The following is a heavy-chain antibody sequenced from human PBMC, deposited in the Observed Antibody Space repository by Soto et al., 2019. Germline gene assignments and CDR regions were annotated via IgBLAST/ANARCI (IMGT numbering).Heavy chain of an antibody. D-gene: IGHD2-2*01. CDR1: GGSISSGGYY. J-gene: IGHJ5*02. V-gene: IGHV4-30-4*01. CDR3: ARVHIVVVPAAKYIWFDP. Sequence: SETLSLTCNVSGGSISSGGYYWSWIRQPPGKGLEWIGYIYYSGSTYYNPSLKSRVTISVDTSKNQFSLKLSSVTAADTAVYYCARVHIVVVPAAKYIWFDPWGQGTLVTVSS. CDR2: IYYSGST.